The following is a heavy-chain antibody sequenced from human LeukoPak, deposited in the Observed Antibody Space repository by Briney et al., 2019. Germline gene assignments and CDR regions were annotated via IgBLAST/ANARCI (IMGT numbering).Heavy chain of an antibody. J-gene: IGHJ4*02. D-gene: IGHD5-24*01. CDR3: TSRGRDGYNLGY. CDR1: GFTFSGSA. CDR2: IRSKANSYAT. Sequence: GGSLRLSCAASGFTFSGSAMHWVRQASGKGLEWVGRIRSKANSYATAYAASVKGRFTISRDDSKNTAYLQMNSLKTEDTAVHYCTSRGRDGYNLGYWGQGTLVTVSS. V-gene: IGHV3-73*01.